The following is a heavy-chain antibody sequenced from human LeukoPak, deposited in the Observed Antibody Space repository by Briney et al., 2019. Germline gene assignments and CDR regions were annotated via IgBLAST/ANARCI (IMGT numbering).Heavy chain of an antibody. CDR1: GGSVSSGNYY. CDR2: IYYSGST. D-gene: IGHD5-24*01. V-gene: IGHV4-61*01. CDR3: ARGGGDGDNFLVY. J-gene: IGHJ4*02. Sequence: PSETLSLACTVSGGSVSSGNYYWSWIRQPPGKGLEWIGYIYYSGSTNYNPSLKSRVTISGDTSKNQFSLKLSSVTAADTAVYYCARGGGDGDNFLVYWGQGKLVTVSS.